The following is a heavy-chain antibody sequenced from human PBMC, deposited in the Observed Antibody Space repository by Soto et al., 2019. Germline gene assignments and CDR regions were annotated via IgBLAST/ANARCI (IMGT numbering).Heavy chain of an antibody. J-gene: IGHJ6*02. V-gene: IGHV3-30*14. Sequence: QVQLVESGGGVVQPGRSLRLSCAASGFTFSSYAMHWVRQAPGKGLEGVAVISYDGSNKNYADSVKGRFTISRDNSKNTLYLQMNSLRAEDTAVYFCARDYYRFNSGYGFSMDVWCQGTTVTVSS. CDR1: GFTFSSYA. CDR2: ISYDGSNK. D-gene: IGHD5-12*01. CDR3: ARDYYRFNSGYGFSMDV.